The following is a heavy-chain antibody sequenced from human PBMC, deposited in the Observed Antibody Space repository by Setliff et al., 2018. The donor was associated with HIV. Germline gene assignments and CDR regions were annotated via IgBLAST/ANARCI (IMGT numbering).Heavy chain of an antibody. V-gene: IGHV3-15*01. J-gene: IGHJ4*02. Sequence: PGGSLRLSCAASGFTFSGSPIHWVRQASGKGLEWLGRIKSKTNGGDGTADYATPVRGRFTISRDESRDTVYLQMNSLKTEDTAVYYCTTWQAGNDYWGQGTLVTVSS. CDR1: GFTFSGSP. CDR3: TTWQAGNDY. D-gene: IGHD6-13*01. CDR2: IKSKTNGGDGTA.